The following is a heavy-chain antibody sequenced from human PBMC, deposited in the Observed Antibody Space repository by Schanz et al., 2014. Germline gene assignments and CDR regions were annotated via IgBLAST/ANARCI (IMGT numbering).Heavy chain of an antibody. CDR1: GYSFTSYY. Sequence: QVQLAQSGAEVKKPGASVKVSCKAFGYSFTSYYIHWVRQAPGQGLEWMATINPSGGSTSFAQKFKGRVTMTRATSTSTVNMELTSLRSEDTAVYYCARDPYSASYFPSPPLYGLDVWGQGTTVTVSS. V-gene: IGHV1-46*01. CDR3: ARDPYSASYFPSPPLYGLDV. D-gene: IGHD1-26*01. J-gene: IGHJ6*02. CDR2: INPSGGST.